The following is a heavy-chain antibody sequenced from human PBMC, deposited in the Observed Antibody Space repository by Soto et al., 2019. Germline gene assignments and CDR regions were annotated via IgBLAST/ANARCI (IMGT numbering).Heavy chain of an antibody. CDR2: ISADNGNT. J-gene: IGHJ3*02. D-gene: IGHD2-15*01. CDR3: ARGLVVVVAAGDAFDI. CDR1: GYTFTSYA. Sequence: ASVKVSCKASGYTFTSYAMHWVRQAPGQRVDWMGWISADNGNTKYSQKFQVRVTRTRDTSASTAYMELGSLRSDDTAVYYFARGLVVVVAAGDAFDIWGQGTMVTVSS. V-gene: IGHV1-3*01.